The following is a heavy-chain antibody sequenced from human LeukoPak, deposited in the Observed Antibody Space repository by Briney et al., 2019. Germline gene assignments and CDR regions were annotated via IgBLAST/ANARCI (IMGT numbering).Heavy chain of an antibody. CDR2: IGTASDT. CDR1: GFTFSSFD. V-gene: IGHV3-13*01. Sequence: PGGSLRVSCAASGFTFSSFDMHWVRQPTGQGLEWVSTIGTASDTYYPGSVEGRFTLSRDNAKNSLYLQMNSLTAGDTAVYYCATGPPRGKYFFIDVWGKGTRLTVS. CDR3: ATGPPRGKYFFIDV. J-gene: IGHJ6*03. D-gene: IGHD1-1*01.